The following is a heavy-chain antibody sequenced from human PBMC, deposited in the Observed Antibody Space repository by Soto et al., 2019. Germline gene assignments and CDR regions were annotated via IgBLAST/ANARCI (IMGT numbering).Heavy chain of an antibody. Sequence: QVQLVQSGAEVKKPGSSVKVSCKASGGTFSSYAISWVRQAPGQGLEWMGGIIPIFGTANYAQKFQGRVTITADKSTSTAYRELSSLRSEDTAVYYCARTEVVTAIQAYYGMDVWGQGTTVTVSS. CDR2: IIPIFGTA. V-gene: IGHV1-69*06. D-gene: IGHD2-21*02. CDR3: ARTEVVTAIQAYYGMDV. CDR1: GGTFSSYA. J-gene: IGHJ6*02.